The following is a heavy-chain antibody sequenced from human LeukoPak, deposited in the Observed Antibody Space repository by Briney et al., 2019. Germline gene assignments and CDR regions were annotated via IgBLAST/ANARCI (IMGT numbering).Heavy chain of an antibody. CDR3: ARQGSSSWYGWYFDL. Sequence: SETLSLTCGVSGGSISGTTHNWGCIRQPPGQGLEWIATIYYSESTKKSPSLKSRVTISLDTSRNQFSLKLSSVTAADTAVYYCARQGSSSWYGWYFDLWGRGSLVTVSS. V-gene: IGHV4-39*01. D-gene: IGHD6-13*01. J-gene: IGHJ2*01. CDR1: GGSISGTTHN. CDR2: IYYSEST.